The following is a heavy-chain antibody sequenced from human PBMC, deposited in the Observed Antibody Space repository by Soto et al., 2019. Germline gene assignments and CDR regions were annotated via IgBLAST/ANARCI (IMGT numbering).Heavy chain of an antibody. J-gene: IGHJ6*03. Sequence: ASVKVSCKASGYTFTSYDINWVRQATGQGLEWMGWMNPNSGNTGYAQKFQGRVTMTRNTSISTAYMELSSLRSEDTAVYYCARVLDDYVTQPPYYYYMDVWGKGTTVTVSS. CDR1: GYTFTSYD. V-gene: IGHV1-8*01. D-gene: IGHD5-12*01. CDR3: ARVLDDYVTQPPYYYYMDV. CDR2: MNPNSGNT.